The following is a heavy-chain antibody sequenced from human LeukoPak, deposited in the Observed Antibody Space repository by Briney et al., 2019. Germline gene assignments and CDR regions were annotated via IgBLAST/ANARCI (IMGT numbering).Heavy chain of an antibody. CDR1: GFNFTRYN. Sequence: GGSLRLSCAASGFNFTRYNMNWVRQAPGKGLEHISYISSISRTIDNADSVKGRFTISRDNAKNSLYLQMNSLRAEDTAVYYCARERKSNYYLDVRGKGTTVTVS. CDR2: ISSISRTI. J-gene: IGHJ6*03. CDR3: ARERKSNYYLDV. V-gene: IGHV3-48*01.